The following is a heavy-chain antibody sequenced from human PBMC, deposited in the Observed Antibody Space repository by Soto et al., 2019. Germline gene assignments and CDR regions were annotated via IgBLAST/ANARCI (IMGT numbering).Heavy chain of an antibody. CDR3: ARDLGGDYDFWSGYSKGKYYYYYYGMDV. CDR2: ISYDGSNK. V-gene: IGHV3-30-3*01. D-gene: IGHD3-3*01. J-gene: IGHJ6*02. Sequence: GGSLRLSCAASGFTFSSYAMHWVRQAPGKGLEWVAVISYDGSNKYYADSVKGRFTISRDNSKNTLYLQMNSLRAEDTAVYYCARDLGGDYDFWSGYSKGKYYYYYYGMDVWGQGTTVTVSS. CDR1: GFTFSSYA.